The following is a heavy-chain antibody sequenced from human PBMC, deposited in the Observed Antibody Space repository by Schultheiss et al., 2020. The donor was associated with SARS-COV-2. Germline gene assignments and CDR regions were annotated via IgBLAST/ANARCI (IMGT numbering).Heavy chain of an antibody. Sequence: GGSLRLSCAASGFTFSSYSMNWVRQAPGKGLEWVSSISSSSSYIYYADSVKGRFTISRDNAKTSLYLRMNSLRAEDTAVYYCARDGPEAYCGGDCYSGYYYGMDVWGQGTTVTVSS. V-gene: IGHV3-21*01. CDR1: GFTFSSYS. CDR3: ARDGPEAYCGGDCYSGYYYGMDV. D-gene: IGHD2-21*02. CDR2: ISSSSSYI. J-gene: IGHJ6*02.